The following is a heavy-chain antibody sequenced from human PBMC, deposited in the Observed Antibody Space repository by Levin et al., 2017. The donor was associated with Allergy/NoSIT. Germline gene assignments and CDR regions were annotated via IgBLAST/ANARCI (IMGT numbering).Heavy chain of an antibody. CDR3: ASSLGITMTWGWDV. D-gene: IGHD3-22*01. CDR1: GGSISSGDYY. V-gene: IGHV4-30-4*01. CDR2: IYYSGST. Sequence: LRLSCTVSGGSISSGDYYWSWIRQPPGKGLEWIGYIYYSGSTYYNPSLKSRVTISVDTSKNQFSLKLSSVTAADTAVYYCASSLGITMTWGWDVWGQGTTVTVSS. J-gene: IGHJ6*02.